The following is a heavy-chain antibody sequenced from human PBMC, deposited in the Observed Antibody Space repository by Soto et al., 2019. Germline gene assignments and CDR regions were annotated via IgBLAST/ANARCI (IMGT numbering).Heavy chain of an antibody. V-gene: IGHV3-30*18. CDR2: VSYDGSFK. J-gene: IGHJ6*02. CDR1: GFTFSKFG. CDR3: AKDSDQLLFDYYYYGMDV. D-gene: IGHD2-2*01. Sequence: QVQLVESGGGVVQPGGSLRLSCEASGFTFSKFGIHWVRQAPGKGLEWVAVVSYDGSFKYYADSVKGRFTISRDKSKNTLSLPMNRLRPEDTALLYCAKDSDQLLFDYYYYGMDVWGQGTTVTVSS.